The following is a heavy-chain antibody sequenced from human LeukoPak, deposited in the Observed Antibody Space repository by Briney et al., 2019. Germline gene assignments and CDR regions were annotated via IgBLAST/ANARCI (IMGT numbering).Heavy chain of an antibody. CDR3: ARDGDSSGWDFDY. CDR1: GFTFSIYW. D-gene: IGHD6-19*01. Sequence: PGGSVRLSYAASGFTFSIYWVSWVRQPRGKGLEWVAYIKQDGSEKYYVDSVKGRFTISRDNAKNSLYLQMNSLRAEDTAVYYCARDGDSSGWDFDYWSQGTLVTVSS. CDR2: IKQDGSEK. J-gene: IGHJ4*02. V-gene: IGHV3-7*01.